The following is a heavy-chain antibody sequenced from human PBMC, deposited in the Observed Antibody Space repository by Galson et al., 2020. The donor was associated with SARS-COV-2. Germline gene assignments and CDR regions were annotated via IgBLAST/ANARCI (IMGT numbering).Heavy chain of an antibody. Sequence: HGESLKISCKASGYSFTNYWISWVRQMPGKGLEWMGRIDPSDSYTNYSPSFQGHVTISTDKSISTAYLQWSRLKASDTAMYYCARHPEEYCTGVNCYDDIYFDYWGQGTLVTVSS. CDR2: IDPSDSYT. CDR1: GYSFTNYW. CDR3: ARHPEEYCTGVNCYDDIYFDY. D-gene: IGHD2-8*02. J-gene: IGHJ4*02. V-gene: IGHV5-10-1*01.